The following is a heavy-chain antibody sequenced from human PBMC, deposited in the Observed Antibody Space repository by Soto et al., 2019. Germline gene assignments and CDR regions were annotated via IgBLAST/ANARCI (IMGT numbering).Heavy chain of an antibody. CDR2: IIPIFGTA. CDR1: GGTFSSYA. CDR3: ARERTHYDYVWGSYRVDAFDI. V-gene: IGHV1-69*01. D-gene: IGHD3-16*02. Sequence: QVQLVQSGAEVKKPGSSVKVSCKASGGTFSSYAISWVRQAPGQGLEWMGGIIPIFGTANYAQKFQGRVTITADESTSTAYMELSSLRAEDTAVYYCARERTHYDYVWGSYRVDAFDIWGQGKMVTVSS. J-gene: IGHJ3*02.